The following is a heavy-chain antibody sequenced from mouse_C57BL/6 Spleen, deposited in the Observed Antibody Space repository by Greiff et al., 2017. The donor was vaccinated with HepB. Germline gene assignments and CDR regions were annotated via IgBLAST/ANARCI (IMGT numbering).Heavy chain of an antibody. CDR1: GFTFSSYA. CDR2: ISDGGSYT. Sequence: EVKLVESGGGLVKPGGSLKLSCAASGFTFSSYAMSWVRQTPEKRLEWVATISDGGSYTYYPDNVKGRFTISRDNAKNNLYLQMSHLKSEDTAMYYCAREDYSAYFDYWGQGTTLTVSS. V-gene: IGHV5-4*01. CDR3: AREDYSAYFDY. D-gene: IGHD2-12*01. J-gene: IGHJ2*01.